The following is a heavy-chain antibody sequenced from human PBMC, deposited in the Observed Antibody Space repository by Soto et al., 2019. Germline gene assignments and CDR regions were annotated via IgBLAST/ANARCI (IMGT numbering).Heavy chain of an antibody. V-gene: IGHV3-53*01. CDR2: IWSAGLT. D-gene: IGHD2-15*01. CDR1: GFTVSSKY. Sequence: VGSLRLSCAASGFTVSSKYMNWVRQAPGKGLEWVSIIWSAGLTYYADSVRGRSTISRDISKNILFLQMNNLRAEDSAIYYCARELPPDLWGQGTLVTVSS. J-gene: IGHJ5*02. CDR3: ARELPPDL.